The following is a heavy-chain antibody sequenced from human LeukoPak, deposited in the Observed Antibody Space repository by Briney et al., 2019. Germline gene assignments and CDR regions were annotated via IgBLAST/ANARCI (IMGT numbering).Heavy chain of an antibody. D-gene: IGHD6-25*01. Sequence: SVKVSCKASGTTFRNHAINWVRQAPGQGLEWMGRIIPIVPMVNYPQNFQARVTITADTSTSTAYLELSNLRSEDTAIYYCARTQTPIRGYRSLGYSSGPSGFWGQGTLVSVSS. J-gene: IGHJ4*02. CDR2: IIPIVPMV. CDR1: GTTFRNHA. CDR3: ARTQTPIRGYRSLGYSSGPSGF. V-gene: IGHV1-69*04.